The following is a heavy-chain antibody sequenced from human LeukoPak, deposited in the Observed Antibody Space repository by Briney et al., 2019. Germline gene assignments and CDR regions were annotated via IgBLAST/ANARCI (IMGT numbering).Heavy chain of an antibody. CDR1: GFTFSSYA. CDR2: ISGSGGST. CDR3: ARDAEMATNAFDI. Sequence: GGSLRLSCAASGFTFSSYAMSWVRQAPGKGLEWVSAISGSGGSTYYADSVKGRFTISRDNSNNTLYLQMNSLRAEDTAVYYCARDAEMATNAFDIWGQGTMVTVSS. D-gene: IGHD5-24*01. J-gene: IGHJ3*02. V-gene: IGHV3-23*01.